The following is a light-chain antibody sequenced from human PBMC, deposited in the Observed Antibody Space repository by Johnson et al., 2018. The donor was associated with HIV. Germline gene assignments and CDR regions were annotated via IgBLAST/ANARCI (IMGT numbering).Light chain of an antibody. CDR1: SSNIGNNY. J-gene: IGLJ1*01. CDR3: GTWDSCLSAWFYV. V-gene: IGLV1-51*01. CDR2: DNN. Sequence: QSVLTQPPSVSAAPGQKVTISCSGSSSNIGNNYVSWYQQLPGTAPKLLIYDNNKRPSGIPDRFSGSKSGTSATLGITGLQTGDEADYYCGTWDSCLSAWFYVFGTGTKVTVL.